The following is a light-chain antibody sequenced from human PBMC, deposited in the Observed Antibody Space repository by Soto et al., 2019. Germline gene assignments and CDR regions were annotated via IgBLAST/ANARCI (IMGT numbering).Light chain of an antibody. J-gene: IGKJ3*01. CDR2: LAS. CDR3: QQYGDSPL. Sequence: EIVMTQSPATLSVSPGERATLSCRASQSVSSNLAWYQQKPGQSPRLLIFLASTRATGVPARFSGSGSGTDFTLTISRLEPEDFAVYYCQQYGDSPLFGPGTKVDIK. V-gene: IGKV3-15*01. CDR1: QSVSSN.